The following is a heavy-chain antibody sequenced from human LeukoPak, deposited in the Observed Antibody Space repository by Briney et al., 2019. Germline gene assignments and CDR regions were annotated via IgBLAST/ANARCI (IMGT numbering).Heavy chain of an antibody. D-gene: IGHD4-23*01. CDR3: AKDLRWDHPGFDP. Sequence: ASVKVSCKASGYTFTSYYIHWVRQAPGQGLEWMGIINPGGGSTSYAQKFQDRVTMTRDTSTSTVYMELSSPRSEDTAVYYCAKDLRWDHPGFDPWGQGTLVIVSS. CDR2: INPGGGST. CDR1: GYTFTSYY. V-gene: IGHV1-46*01. J-gene: IGHJ5*02.